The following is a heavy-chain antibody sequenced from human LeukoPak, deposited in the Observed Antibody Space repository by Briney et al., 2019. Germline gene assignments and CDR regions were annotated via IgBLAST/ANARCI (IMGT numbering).Heavy chain of an antibody. CDR2: ISGSGGST. Sequence: PGGSLRLSCAASGFTFSSYGMSWVRQAPGKGLEWVSAISGSGGSTYYADSVKGRFTISRDNSKNTLYLQMNSLRAEDTAVYYCAKRTISSWYGYYYYYYMDVWGKGTTVTISS. CDR3: AKRTISSWYGYYYYYYMDV. J-gene: IGHJ6*03. D-gene: IGHD6-13*01. V-gene: IGHV3-23*01. CDR1: GFTFSSYG.